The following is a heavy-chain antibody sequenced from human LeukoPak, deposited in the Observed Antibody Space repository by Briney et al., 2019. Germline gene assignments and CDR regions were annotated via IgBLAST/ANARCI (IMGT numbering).Heavy chain of an antibody. Sequence: PGGSLRLSCAASGFTFSSYAMSWVRQAPGKGLEWVSAISGSGGSTYYADSVKGRFTISRDNSKNTLYLQMNSLRAEHTAVYYCAKARKDGYNPSYYFDYWGQGTLVTVSS. CDR1: GFTFSSYA. CDR2: ISGSGGST. V-gene: IGHV3-23*01. D-gene: IGHD5-24*01. CDR3: AKARKDGYNPSYYFDY. J-gene: IGHJ4*02.